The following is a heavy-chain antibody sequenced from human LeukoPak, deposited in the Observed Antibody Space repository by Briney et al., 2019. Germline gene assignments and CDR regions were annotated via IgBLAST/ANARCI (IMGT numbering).Heavy chain of an antibody. J-gene: IGHJ6*02. D-gene: IGHD2-15*01. CDR3: ARDRVVVAAYYYYYGMDV. V-gene: IGHV1-69*01. Sequence: GSSVKVSCKASGGTFSSYAISWVRQAPGQGLEWMGGIIPIFGTANYAQKFQGRVTITADESTSTAYMELSSLRSDDTAVYYCARDRVVVAAYYYYYGMDVWGQGTTVTVSS. CDR1: GGTFSSYA. CDR2: IIPIFGTA.